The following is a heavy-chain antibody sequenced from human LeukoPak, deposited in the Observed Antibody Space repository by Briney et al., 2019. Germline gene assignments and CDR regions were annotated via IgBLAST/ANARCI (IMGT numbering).Heavy chain of an antibody. CDR3: ARVQRYSGYDDAFDI. Sequence: SVKVSCKASGGTFSSYAISWVRQAPGQGLEWMGRIIPILGIANYAQKFQGRVTITADKSASTAYMELSSLRSEDTAVYYCARVQRYSGYDDAFDIWGQGTMVTVSS. D-gene: IGHD5-12*01. V-gene: IGHV1-69*04. J-gene: IGHJ3*02. CDR2: IIPILGIA. CDR1: GGTFSSYA.